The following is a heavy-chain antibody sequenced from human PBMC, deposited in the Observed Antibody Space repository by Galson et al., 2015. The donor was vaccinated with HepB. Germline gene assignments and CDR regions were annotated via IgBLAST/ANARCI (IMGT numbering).Heavy chain of an antibody. V-gene: IGHV3-7*01. Sequence: SLRLSCAASGFTFSNYWMSGVRQAPGKGLEWVANIAEDGSDKYYVDSVKGRFSISRDNGKSSLFLQMNSLRAEDTAVYYCARHKVNTAAREHWGQGTLVAVSS. CDR2: IAEDGSDK. J-gene: IGHJ4*02. D-gene: IGHD5-18*01. CDR1: GFTFSNYW. CDR3: ARHKVNTAAREH.